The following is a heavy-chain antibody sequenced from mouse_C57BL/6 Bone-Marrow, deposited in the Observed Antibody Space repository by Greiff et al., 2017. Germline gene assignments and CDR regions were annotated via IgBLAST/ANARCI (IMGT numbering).Heavy chain of an antibody. J-gene: IGHJ1*03. V-gene: IGHV1-72*01. CDR3: ARVFITTVVARYFDV. CDR2: IDPNSGGT. Sequence: QVQLQQPGAELVKPGASVKLSCKASGYTFTSYWMHWVKQRPGRGLEWIGRIDPNSGGTKYNEKFKSKATLTVDKPSSTAYMQLSSLTSEDSAVYYGARVFITTVVARYFDVWGTGTTVTVSS. CDR1: GYTFTSYW. D-gene: IGHD1-1*01.